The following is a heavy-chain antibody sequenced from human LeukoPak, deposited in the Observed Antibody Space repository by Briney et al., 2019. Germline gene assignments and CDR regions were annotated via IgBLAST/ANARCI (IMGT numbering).Heavy chain of an antibody. CDR1: GYSISSGYY. J-gene: IGHJ3*02. CDR3: ARDYDILTGDDALDI. V-gene: IGHV4-38-2*02. Sequence: SETLSLTCTVSGYSISSGYYWGWIRQPPGKGLEWIGSIYHSGSTYYNPSLKSRVTISVDTSKNQFSLKLSSVTAADTAVYYCARDYDILTGDDALDIWGQGTMVAVSS. CDR2: IYHSGST. D-gene: IGHD3-9*01.